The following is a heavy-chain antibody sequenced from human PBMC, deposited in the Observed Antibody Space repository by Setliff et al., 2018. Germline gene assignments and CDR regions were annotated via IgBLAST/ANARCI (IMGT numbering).Heavy chain of an antibody. CDR2: IHYSGNT. D-gene: IGHD3-9*01. CDR1: GGSVSRDY. Sequence: PSETLSLTCSVSGGSVSRDYWSWIRQPPGKGLEWIGYIHYSGNTNYNPSLKSRVTISFNTSKDQISLKLSSVTPADTAVYYCARHALSFDSAWDVWGKGTTVTVSS. J-gene: IGHJ6*04. V-gene: IGHV4-59*02. CDR3: ARHALSFDSAWDV.